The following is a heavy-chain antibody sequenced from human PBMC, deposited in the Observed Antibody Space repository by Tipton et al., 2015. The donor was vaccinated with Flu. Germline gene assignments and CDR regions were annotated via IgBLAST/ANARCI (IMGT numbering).Heavy chain of an antibody. CDR3: ARRDYSNYVSEPKNWFDP. V-gene: IGHV4-39*07. D-gene: IGHD4-11*01. Sequence: TLSLTCGVSGDSIRSSNYYWCWIRQPPGKGLEWIGNTFHSGNTYLNPSLKSRVTISIDTSKNQFSLKLSSVTAADTAVYYCARRDYSNYVSEPKNWFDPWGQGALVTVSS. J-gene: IGHJ5*02. CDR1: GDSIRSSNYY. CDR2: TFHSGNT.